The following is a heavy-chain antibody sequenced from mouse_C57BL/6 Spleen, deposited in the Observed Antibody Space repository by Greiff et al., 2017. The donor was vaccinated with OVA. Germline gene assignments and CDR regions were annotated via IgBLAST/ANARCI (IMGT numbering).Heavy chain of an antibody. CDR1: GYTFTSYW. Sequence: QVQLQQPGAELVRPGSSVKLSCKASGYTFTSYWMHWVKQRPIQGLEWIGNIDPSDSETHYNQKFKDKATLTVDKSSSTAYMQLSSLTSEDSAVYYCARRGDYYGNSSFDYWGQGTTLTVSS. CDR2: IDPSDSET. V-gene: IGHV1-52*01. CDR3: ARRGDYYGNSSFDY. J-gene: IGHJ2*01. D-gene: IGHD1-1*01.